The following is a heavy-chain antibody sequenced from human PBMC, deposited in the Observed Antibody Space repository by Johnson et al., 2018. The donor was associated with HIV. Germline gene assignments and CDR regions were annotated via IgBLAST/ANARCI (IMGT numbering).Heavy chain of an antibody. Sequence: QVQLVESGGGVVQPGRSLRLSCAASGFTFSSYGMHWVRQAPGKGLEWVEVIWYDGSNKYYADSVKGRFTISRDNSKNTLYLQRNSLRAEDTAVYYCAREGVVGVKDGLIWGQGTMVTVSS. CDR1: GFTFSSYG. CDR2: IWYDGSNK. CDR3: AREGVVGVKDGLI. J-gene: IGHJ3*02. D-gene: IGHD1-26*01. V-gene: IGHV3-33*01.